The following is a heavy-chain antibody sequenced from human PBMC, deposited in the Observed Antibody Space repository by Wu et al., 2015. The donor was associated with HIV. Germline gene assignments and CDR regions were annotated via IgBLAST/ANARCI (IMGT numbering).Heavy chain of an antibody. CDR2: ISAYNGNT. J-gene: IGHJ4*02. CDR1: GGTFSSYG. V-gene: IGHV1-18*01. Sequence: QVQLVQSGAEVKKPGSSVKVSCKASGGTFSSYGISWVRQAPGQGLEWMGWISAYNGNTNYAQKLQGRVTMTTDTSTSTAYMELRSLRSDDTAVYYCAREGSPGIAAAGPGTLPRAPKHFDYWGQGTLVTVSS. CDR3: AREGSPGIAAAGPGTLPRAPKHFDY. D-gene: IGHD6-13*01.